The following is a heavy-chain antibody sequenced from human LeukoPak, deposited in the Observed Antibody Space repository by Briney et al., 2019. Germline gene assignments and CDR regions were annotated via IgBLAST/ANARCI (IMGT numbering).Heavy chain of an antibody. CDR1: GCTFSNFW. Sequence: GGSLRLSCATSGCTFSNFWMSWVHQAPGRGLEWVANIHPEGNEKYHVESVKGRFTISTDNTRDLLFLQINGLRVEDTAVYYCARGDDFSGDHWGQGTLVTVSS. V-gene: IGHV3-7*04. CDR3: ARGDDFSGDH. D-gene: IGHD1-1*01. CDR2: IHPEGNEK. J-gene: IGHJ4*02.